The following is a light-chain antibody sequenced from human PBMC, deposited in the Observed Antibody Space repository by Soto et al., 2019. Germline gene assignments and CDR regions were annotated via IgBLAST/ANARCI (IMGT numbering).Light chain of an antibody. CDR1: QSVSSN. V-gene: IGKV3-15*01. Sequence: EIVMTQSPATLSVSPGERVTLSCRASQSVSSNLAWYQQKPGQAPRLLISGASTRATGIPARFSGSGSETEFTLTISRLQSEDYAVYYCQQYNNWWTLGHGTKVQIK. J-gene: IGKJ1*01. CDR3: QQYNNWWT. CDR2: GAS.